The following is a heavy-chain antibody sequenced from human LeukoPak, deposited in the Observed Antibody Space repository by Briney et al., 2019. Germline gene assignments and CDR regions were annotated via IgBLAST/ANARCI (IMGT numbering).Heavy chain of an antibody. D-gene: IGHD2-21*01. V-gene: IGHV3-30-3*01. CDR1: GFTFSSYA. Sequence: PGGSLRLSCAASGFTFSSYAMHWVRQAPGKGLEWVAVISYDGSNKYYADSVKGRFTISRDNSKNTLYLQMNSLRAEDTAVYYCARDCAYYYYYCGMDVWGQGTTVTVSS. CDR3: ARDCAYYYYYCGMDV. J-gene: IGHJ6*02. CDR2: ISYDGSNK.